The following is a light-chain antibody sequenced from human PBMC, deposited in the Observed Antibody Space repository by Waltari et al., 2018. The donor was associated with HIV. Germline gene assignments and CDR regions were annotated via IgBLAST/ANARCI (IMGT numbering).Light chain of an antibody. CDR2: DLT. Sequence: QSALTQPRSVSGSPGQSVTISCTGTSRDVGGYNYVSWYQQLPGKAPKLLIYDLTERPSGVPDRFSGSTSGNTASLTISGLQAEDEADYYCCSFAGSYTWLFGGGTKLTVL. V-gene: IGLV2-11*01. J-gene: IGLJ2*01. CDR1: SRDVGGYNY. CDR3: CSFAGSYTWL.